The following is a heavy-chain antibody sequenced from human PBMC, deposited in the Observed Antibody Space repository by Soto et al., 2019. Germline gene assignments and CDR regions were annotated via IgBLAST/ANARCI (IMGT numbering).Heavy chain of an antibody. Sequence: GGSLRLSCKGSGYSFTSYWIGWVRQMPGKGLEWMGIIYPGDSDTRYSPSFQGQVTISADKSISTAYLQWSSLKASDTAMYYCARPSSSWYFVDYWGQGTLVTVSS. V-gene: IGHV5-51*01. CDR2: IYPGDSDT. D-gene: IGHD6-13*01. J-gene: IGHJ4*02. CDR1: GYSFTSYW. CDR3: ARPSSSWYFVDY.